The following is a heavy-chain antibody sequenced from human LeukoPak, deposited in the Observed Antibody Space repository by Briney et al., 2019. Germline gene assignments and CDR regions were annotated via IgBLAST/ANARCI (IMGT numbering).Heavy chain of an antibody. V-gene: IGHV3-7*01. CDR3: ARDGSSFDY. J-gene: IGHJ4*02. D-gene: IGHD2-15*01. CDR2: IKGDGSEI. CDR1: GFTFSGYW. Sequence: GGSLRLSCAASGFTFSGYWMSWVRQAPGKGLEWVANIKGDGSEIYYVDSVKGRFSISRDNAKNSLYLQMNSLRAEDTAVYYCARDGSSFDYWGQGALVTVSS.